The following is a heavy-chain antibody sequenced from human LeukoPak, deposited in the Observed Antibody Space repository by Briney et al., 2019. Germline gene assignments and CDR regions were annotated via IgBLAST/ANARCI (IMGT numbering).Heavy chain of an antibody. J-gene: IGHJ5*02. V-gene: IGHV1-2*02. CDR3: AREYYGRALDP. Sequence: ASVKVSCKASGNTFTGYYMHWVRQAPGQGLEWMGWINPNSGGTNFAQKFQGRVTMTRDTSISTAYMELSRLRSDDTAVYYCAREYYGRALDPWGQGTLVTVSS. CDR2: INPNSGGT. CDR1: GNTFTGYY. D-gene: IGHD2-21*01.